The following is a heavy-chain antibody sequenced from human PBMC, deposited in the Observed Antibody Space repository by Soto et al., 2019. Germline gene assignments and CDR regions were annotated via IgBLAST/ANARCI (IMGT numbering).Heavy chain of an antibody. J-gene: IGHJ4*02. CDR1: GFTLSNYW. CDR3: ARDPAPSGWYDY. CDR2: INSDGSSA. V-gene: IGHV3-74*01. D-gene: IGHD6-19*01. Sequence: PGGSLRLSCAATGFTLSNYWMHWVRQVPGKGLVWVSRINSDGSSASYADSVRGRFTISRDSTKNTLYLQMNSLRAEGTAVYYCARDPAPSGWYDYWGQGTLVTVSS.